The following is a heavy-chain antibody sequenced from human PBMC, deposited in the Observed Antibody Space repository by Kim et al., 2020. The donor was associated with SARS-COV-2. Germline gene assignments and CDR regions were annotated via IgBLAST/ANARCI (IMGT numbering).Heavy chain of an antibody. J-gene: IGHJ6*03. Sequence: SETLSLTCAVYGGSFSGYYWNWIRQPPGKGLEWIGEIIHSGSTKYNPSLKSRVTISVDTSKNQLSLRLSSVTAADTAVYYCARGSPDLYFYYYMDVWGKGTTVTVSS. CDR1: GGSFSGYY. V-gene: IGHV4-34*01. CDR2: IIHSGST. CDR3: ARGSPDLYFYYYMDV.